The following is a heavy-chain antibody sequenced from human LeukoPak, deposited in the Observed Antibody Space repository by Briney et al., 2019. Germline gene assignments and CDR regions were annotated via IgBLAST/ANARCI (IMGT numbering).Heavy chain of an antibody. Sequence: PGGALTLSCAASGFTFSDYAMSWVRQAPGKGLAWVGCICAGGDYTYDAATVKGRFTTSRDNSKNTLNLQMNSLRAEDTAVYCCTRTKRNFNDCDYWGQGTLVTVSA. CDR1: GFTFSDYA. J-gene: IGHJ4*02. CDR3: TRTKRNFNDCDY. V-gene: IGHV3-23*01. CDR2: ICAGGDYT. D-gene: IGHD1-14*01.